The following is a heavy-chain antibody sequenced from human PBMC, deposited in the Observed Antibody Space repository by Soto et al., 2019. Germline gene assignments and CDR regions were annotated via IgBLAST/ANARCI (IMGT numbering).Heavy chain of an antibody. D-gene: IGHD6-13*01. J-gene: IGHJ4*02. CDR1: GFPFSSYA. CDR2: ISYDGSNK. Sequence: GGSLRLSCAASGFPFSSYAMHWVRQAPGKGLEWVAVISYDGSNKYYADSVKGRFTITRDPSANTAFMELSSLRSEDTAVYYCARGSAAAGPYYFDYWAQGTLVTVSS. CDR3: ARGSAAAGPYYFDY. V-gene: IGHV3-30-3*01.